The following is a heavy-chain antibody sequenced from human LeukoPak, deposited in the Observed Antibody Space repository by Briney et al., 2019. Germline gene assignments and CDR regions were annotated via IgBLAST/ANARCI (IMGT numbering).Heavy chain of an antibody. D-gene: IGHD3-10*01. CDR1: GGSISSYY. CDR3: ARVYPPMVRGPLNWFDP. V-gene: IGHV4-4*07. CDR2: IYTSGST. Sequence: SETLSLTCTVSGGSISSYYWGWIRQPAGKGLEWIGRIYTSGSTNYNPSLKSQVTMSVDTSKSQFSLKLSSVTAADTAVYYCARVYPPMVRGPLNWFDPWGQGTLVTVSS. J-gene: IGHJ5*02.